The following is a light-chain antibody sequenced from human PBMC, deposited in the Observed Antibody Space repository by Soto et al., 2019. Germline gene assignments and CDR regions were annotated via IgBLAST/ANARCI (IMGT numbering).Light chain of an antibody. V-gene: IGKV3-11*01. CDR3: QQRSNWPPIT. J-gene: IGKJ5*01. Sequence: EVVLTQSPATLSLSHEERATLSCRASQSVGNLLSWYQHKPGQAPRLLIYDAFSRATGIPARFSGSGSGTDFTLTISSLEPEDFAVYYCQQRSNWPPITFCQGTRLEIK. CDR2: DAF. CDR1: QSVGNL.